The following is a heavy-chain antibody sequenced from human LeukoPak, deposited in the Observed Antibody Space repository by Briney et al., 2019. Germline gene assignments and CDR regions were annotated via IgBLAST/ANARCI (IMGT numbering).Heavy chain of an antibody. CDR3: ARHWVETTTPYCFDY. CDR2: IYNSGST. V-gene: IGHV4-59*08. J-gene: IGHJ4*02. CDR1: GASISSYY. Sequence: SETLSLTCTVSGASISSYYWSWIRQPPGKGLEWIVYIYNSGSTNYNPSLESRVTISLDTSKNQFSLKLSSVTAADTAMYYCARHWVETTTPYCFDYWGQGTLVTVSS. D-gene: IGHD5-24*01.